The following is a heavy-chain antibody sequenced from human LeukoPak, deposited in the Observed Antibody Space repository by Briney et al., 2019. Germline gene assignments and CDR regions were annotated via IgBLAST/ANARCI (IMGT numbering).Heavy chain of an antibody. Sequence: QSGGSLRLSCAASGFTFSSSWMSWVRQAPGKGLEWVANIKQDGSEKHYVDSVKGRFTISRDNAQNSLYLQMNSLRAEDSSVYYCARPTTVTTISADAFDIWGQGTMVTVSS. CDR1: GFTFSSSW. D-gene: IGHD4-17*01. V-gene: IGHV3-7*01. CDR2: IKQDGSEK. CDR3: ARPTTVTTISADAFDI. J-gene: IGHJ3*02.